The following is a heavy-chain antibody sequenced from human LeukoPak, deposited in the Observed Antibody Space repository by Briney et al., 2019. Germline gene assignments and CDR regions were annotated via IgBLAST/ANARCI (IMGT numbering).Heavy chain of an antibody. CDR3: ASERGATQYFDY. CDR1: GGTFSSYV. Sequence: SVKVSCKASGGTFSSYVITWVRQAPGQGLEWMGRIIPMLDIQNYAQKFQGRVTITADKSTSTAYMELSSLRSEDSAVYYCASERGATQYFDYWGQGTLVTVSS. J-gene: IGHJ4*02. D-gene: IGHD3-10*01. CDR2: IIPMLDIQ. V-gene: IGHV1-69*04.